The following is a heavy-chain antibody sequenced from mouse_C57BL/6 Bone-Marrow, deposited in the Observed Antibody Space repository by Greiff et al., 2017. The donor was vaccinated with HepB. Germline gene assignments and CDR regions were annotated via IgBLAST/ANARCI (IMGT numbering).Heavy chain of an antibody. Sequence: EVQLQQSGPELVKPGASVKIPCKASGYTFTDYNMDWVKKSHGKSLEWIGDINPNNGGTIYNQKIKGKATLTVDKSSSTAYMELRSLTSEDTAVYYCARKSVYYDYDSYAMDYWGQGTSVTVSS. D-gene: IGHD2-4*01. CDR2: INPNNGGT. CDR3: ARKSVYYDYDSYAMDY. V-gene: IGHV1-18*01. CDR1: GYTFTDYN. J-gene: IGHJ4*01.